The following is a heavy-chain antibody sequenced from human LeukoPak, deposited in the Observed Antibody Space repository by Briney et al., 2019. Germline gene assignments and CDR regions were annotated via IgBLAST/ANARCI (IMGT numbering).Heavy chain of an antibody. CDR1: GFTFSSYA. CDR2: ISGSGGST. CDR3: AKARFGVVIFDY. J-gene: IGHJ4*02. Sequence: PGGSLRLSCAASGFTFSSYAMSWVRQAPGKGLEWVSAISGSGGSTYYADSVKGRFTISRDNSKNTLYLQMNSLRAEDTAVHYCAKARFGVVIFDYWGQGTLVTVSS. V-gene: IGHV3-23*01. D-gene: IGHD3-3*01.